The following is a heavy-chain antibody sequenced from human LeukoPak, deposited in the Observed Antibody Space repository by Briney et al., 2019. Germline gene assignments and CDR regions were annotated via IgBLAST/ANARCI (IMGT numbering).Heavy chain of an antibody. CDR2: ISIGATRA. D-gene: IGHD6-13*01. Sequence: PGTSLRLSCAASGFTFNGYAMHWVRQAPGQGHEWVAVISIGATRAHYADSVEGRLTISRDDSTNTPSLQMDSLTPDDTAAYYCAREGAGDSWSSFDYWGQGTLVTVSS. CDR3: AREGAGDSWSSFDY. CDR1: GFTFNGYA. J-gene: IGHJ4*02. V-gene: IGHV3-30*01.